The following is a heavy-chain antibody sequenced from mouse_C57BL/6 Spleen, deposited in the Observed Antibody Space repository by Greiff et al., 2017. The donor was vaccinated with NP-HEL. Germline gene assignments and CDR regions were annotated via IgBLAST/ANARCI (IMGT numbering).Heavy chain of an antibody. V-gene: IGHV1-82*01. Sequence: VQLQQSGPELVKPGASVKISCKASGYAFSSSWMNWVKQRPGKGLEWIGRIYPGDGDTNYNGKFKGKATLTADKSSSTAYMQLSSLTSEDSAVYFCASYYYGPFDYWGQSTTLTVSS. CDR3: ASYYYGPFDY. CDR1: GYAFSSSW. J-gene: IGHJ2*01. CDR2: IYPGDGDT. D-gene: IGHD1-1*01.